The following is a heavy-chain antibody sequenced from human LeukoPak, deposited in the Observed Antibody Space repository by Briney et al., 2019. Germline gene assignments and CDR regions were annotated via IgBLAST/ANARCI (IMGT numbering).Heavy chain of an antibody. D-gene: IGHD5-18*01. V-gene: IGHV4-59*12. CDR3: ARDTGGYSYGYY. Sequence: SETLSLTCTVSGGSISSYYWSWLRQPPGKGLEWIGYIYYSGSTNYNPSLKSRVTISVDTSKNQFSLKLSSVTAADTAVYYCARDTGGYSYGYYWGQGTLVTVSS. CDR1: GGSISSYY. J-gene: IGHJ4*02. CDR2: IYYSGST.